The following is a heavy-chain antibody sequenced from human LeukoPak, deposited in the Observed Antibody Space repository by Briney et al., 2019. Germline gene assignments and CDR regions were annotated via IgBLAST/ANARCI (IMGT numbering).Heavy chain of an antibody. V-gene: IGHV3-30-3*01. J-gene: IGHJ4*02. CDR2: ISYDGSNK. CDR3: AKDKPDYDYVWGSYRPTYYFDY. Sequence: GGSLRLSCAASGFTFSSYAMHWVRQAPGKGLEWVAVISYDGSNKYYADSVKGRFTISRDNSKNTLYLQMNSLRAEDTAVYYCAKDKPDYDYVWGSYRPTYYFDYWGQGTLVTVSS. D-gene: IGHD3-16*02. CDR1: GFTFSSYA.